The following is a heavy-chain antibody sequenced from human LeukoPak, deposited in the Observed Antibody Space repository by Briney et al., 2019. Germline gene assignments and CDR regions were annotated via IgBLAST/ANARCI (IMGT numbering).Heavy chain of an antibody. CDR2: IHHNXXXX. CDR3: ARDMSGTYSFDY. Sequence: PGGSLRLSCSASGFTLTWHVMHWVRQAPGKALXXXXFIHHNXXXXXXADXXXGXFTVXXDNSKNTLFLELSSLRTDDTAVYYCARDMSGTYSFDYWGQGTLVTVSS. V-gene: IGHV3-64D*06. CDR1: GFTLTWHV. D-gene: IGHD1-26*01. J-gene: IGHJ4*02.